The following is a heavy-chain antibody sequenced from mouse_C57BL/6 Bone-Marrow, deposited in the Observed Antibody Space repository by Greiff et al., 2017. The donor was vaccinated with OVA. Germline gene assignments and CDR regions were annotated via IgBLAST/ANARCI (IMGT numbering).Heavy chain of an antibody. Sequence: VQLQQSGPELVKPGASVKIPCKASGYTFTDYNMDWVKQRPGQSLEWIGDINPNNGGTIYNEKFKSKATLTVDKSSSTAYMQLRSLTSEDTAVYDSARSGYSNYADDWGKGTTLTVSS. CDR1: GYTFTDYN. J-gene: IGHJ2*01. CDR2: INPNNGGT. D-gene: IGHD2-5*01. V-gene: IGHV1-18*01. CDR3: ARSGYSNYADD.